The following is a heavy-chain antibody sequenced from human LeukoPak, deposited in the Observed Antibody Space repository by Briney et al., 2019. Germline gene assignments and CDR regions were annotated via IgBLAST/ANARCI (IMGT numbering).Heavy chain of an antibody. Sequence: SETLSLTCAVYGGSFSGYYWSWIRQPPGKGLEWIGEINHSGSTNYNPSLKSRVTISVDTSKNQFSLELSSVTAADTAVYYCARGRLLWFGEGYYFDYWGQGTLVTVSS. J-gene: IGHJ4*02. V-gene: IGHV4-34*01. CDR2: INHSGST. CDR3: ARGRLLWFGEGYYFDY. CDR1: GGSFSGYY. D-gene: IGHD3-10*01.